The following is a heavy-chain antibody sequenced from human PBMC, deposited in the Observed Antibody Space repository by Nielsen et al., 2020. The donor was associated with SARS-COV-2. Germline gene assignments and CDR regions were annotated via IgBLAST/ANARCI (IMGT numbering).Heavy chain of an antibody. D-gene: IGHD5-12*01. CDR2: IDPSDSFT. V-gene: IGHV5-10-1*01. Sequence: GESLKISCTGSGYDFTTYWISWVRQMPGKGLEWMGRIDPSDSFTSYSPSLQGHVTISDDKSISTAYLHWSRLSDSDTAIYYCARHHVDIVASFDYWGPGTLVTVSS. CDR3: ARHHVDIVASFDY. CDR1: GYDFTTYW. J-gene: IGHJ4*02.